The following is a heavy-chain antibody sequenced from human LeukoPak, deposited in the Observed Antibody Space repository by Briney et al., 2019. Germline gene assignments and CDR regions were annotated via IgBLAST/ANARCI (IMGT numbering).Heavy chain of an antibody. CDR3: ARDRYCSSTSCYFNWYFDL. D-gene: IGHD2-2*01. J-gene: IGHJ2*01. Sequence: KPSETLSLTCTVSGGSITPYYWSWIRQPPGKGLEWIGYIYYSGGTNYKPSLKSRVTMSVDTSKNQFSLKLSSVTAADTAVYYCARDRYCSSTSCYFNWYFDLWGRGTLVTVSS. CDR2: IYYSGGT. V-gene: IGHV4-59*01. CDR1: GGSITPYY.